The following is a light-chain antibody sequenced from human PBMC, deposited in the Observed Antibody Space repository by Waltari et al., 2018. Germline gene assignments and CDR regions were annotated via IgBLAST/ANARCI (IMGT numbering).Light chain of an antibody. CDR1: QGISNS. V-gene: IGKV1-NL1*01. CDR3: QQYGKTPPT. J-gene: IGKJ4*01. Sequence: DIQMTQSPSSLSASLGDRVTITCRASQGISNSLAWYQEKPGKAPKLLLYAASSWPLGVPSRFSGSGAGTDYTLTISSLQPEDFATYYCQQYGKTPPTFGGGTKLQIK. CDR2: AAS.